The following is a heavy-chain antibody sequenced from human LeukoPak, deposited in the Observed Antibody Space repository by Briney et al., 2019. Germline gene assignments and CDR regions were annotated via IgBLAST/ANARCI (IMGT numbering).Heavy chain of an antibody. CDR3: ARQLGYSSGWYGYYFDY. CDR2: IYHSGST. CDR1: GYSISSGYY. D-gene: IGHD6-19*01. Sequence: SETLSLTCAVSGYSISSGYYWGWIRQPPGEGLEWIGSIYHSGSTYYNPSLKSRVTISVDTSKNQFSLKLSSVTAADTAVYYCARQLGYSSGWYGYYFDYWGQGTLVTVSS. J-gene: IGHJ4*02. V-gene: IGHV4-38-2*01.